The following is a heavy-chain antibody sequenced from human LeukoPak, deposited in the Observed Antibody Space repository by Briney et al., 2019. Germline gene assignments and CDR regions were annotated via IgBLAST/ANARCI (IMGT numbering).Heavy chain of an antibody. CDR2: ISSDSHDT. CDR3: ATKNPGDN. CDR1: GLTLSSYN. V-gene: IGHV3-48*01. D-gene: IGHD2/OR15-2a*01. Sequence: GGSLRLSCVVSGLTLSSYNMNWVRQGPGGGLEWVPFISSDSHDTHYAGSVKGRFTVSRDNAKNSLYLQMNSLRVEDTGIYYCATKNPGDNWGHGTLVTVSA. J-gene: IGHJ4*01.